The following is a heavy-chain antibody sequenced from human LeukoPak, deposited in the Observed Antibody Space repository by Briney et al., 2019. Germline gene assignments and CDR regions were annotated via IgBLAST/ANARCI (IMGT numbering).Heavy chain of an antibody. D-gene: IGHD3-9*01. CDR3: ARGQRYFD. V-gene: IGHV4-39*07. Sequence: SETLSLTCTVSGGSISSGGYYWSWIRQPPGKGLEWIGEINHSGNTNYNPSLKSRVTISVDTSKNQFSLKLTSVTAADTAVYYCARGQRYFDWGKGTLVTVSS. J-gene: IGHJ4*02. CDR1: GGSISSGGYY. CDR2: INHSGNT.